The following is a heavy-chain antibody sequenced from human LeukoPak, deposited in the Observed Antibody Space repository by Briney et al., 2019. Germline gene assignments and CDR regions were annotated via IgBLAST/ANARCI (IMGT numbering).Heavy chain of an antibody. CDR3: ARAPYNWNYESDY. D-gene: IGHD1-7*01. CDR2: ISSSSSYI. J-gene: IGHJ4*02. CDR1: GFTFSSYS. V-gene: IGHV3-21*01. Sequence: GGSLRLSCAASGFTFSSYSMTWVRQAPGKGLEWVSSISSSSSYIYYADSVKGRFTISRDNAKNSLYLQMNSLRAEDTAVYYCARAPYNWNYESDYWGQGTLVTVSS.